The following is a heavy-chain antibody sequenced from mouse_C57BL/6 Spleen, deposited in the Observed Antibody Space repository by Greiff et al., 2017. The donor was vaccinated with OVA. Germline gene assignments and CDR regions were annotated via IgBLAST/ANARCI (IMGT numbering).Heavy chain of an antibody. D-gene: IGHD1-1*01. CDR1: GYAFSSSW. Sequence: QVQLQQSGPELVKPGASVKISCKASGYAFSSSWMNWVKQRPGKGLEWIGRIYPGDGDTNYNGKFKGKATLTADKSSSTAYMQLSSLTSEDSAVYVCANYYGSSYWYFDVWGTGTTVTVSS. V-gene: IGHV1-82*01. CDR2: IYPGDGDT. CDR3: ANYYGSSYWYFDV. J-gene: IGHJ1*03.